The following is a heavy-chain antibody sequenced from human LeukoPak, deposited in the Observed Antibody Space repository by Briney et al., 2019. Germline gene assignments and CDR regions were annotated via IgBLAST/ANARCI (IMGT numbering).Heavy chain of an antibody. CDR3: ARDQYDTWSRRGNFDS. V-gene: IGHV3-74*01. D-gene: IGHD3-3*01. J-gene: IGHJ4*02. CDR2: INNDGSSA. CDR1: GFTFNNYW. Sequence: PGGSLRLSCAASGFTFNNYWIHWVRQVPGKGLVWVSRINNDGSSASYVDSVKGRFTISRDNAKNTLFLQMNSLRAEDTAVFYCARDQYDTWSRRGNFDSWGQGTLVIVSS.